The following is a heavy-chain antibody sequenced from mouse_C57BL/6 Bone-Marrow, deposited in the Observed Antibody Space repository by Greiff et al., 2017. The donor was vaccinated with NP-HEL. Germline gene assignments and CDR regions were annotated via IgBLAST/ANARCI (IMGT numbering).Heavy chain of an antibody. D-gene: IGHD1-2*01. CDR3: SRVLRRYFDV. CDR2: INPSTGGT. Sequence: VQLQQSGPELVKPGASVKISCKASGYSFTGYYMNWVKQSPEKSLEWIGEINPSTGGTTYNQKFKAKATLTVDKSSSTAYMQLKSLTSEDSAVYCCSRVLRRYFDVWGTGTTVTVAS. V-gene: IGHV1-42*01. J-gene: IGHJ1*03. CDR1: GYSFTGYY.